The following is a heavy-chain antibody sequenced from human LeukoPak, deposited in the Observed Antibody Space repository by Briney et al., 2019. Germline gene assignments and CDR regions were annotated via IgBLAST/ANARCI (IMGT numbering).Heavy chain of an antibody. D-gene: IGHD5-18*01. Sequence: PGGSLRLSCAASGFTFSSYVMSWVRQAPGKGLEWVSAISGSGGSTYCADSVKGRFTISRDNSKNTLNLQMNSLRAEDTAVYYCARQLWLDYWAQGTLVTVSS. CDR3: ARQLWLDY. CDR1: GFTFSSYV. J-gene: IGHJ4*02. CDR2: ISGSGGST. V-gene: IGHV3-23*01.